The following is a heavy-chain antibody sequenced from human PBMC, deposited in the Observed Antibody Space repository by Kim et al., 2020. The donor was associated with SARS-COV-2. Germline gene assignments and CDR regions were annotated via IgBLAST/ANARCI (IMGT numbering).Heavy chain of an antibody. CDR2: IYYSGSN. J-gene: IGHJ6*02. D-gene: IGHD6-13*01. CDR1: GGSISSYY. V-gene: IGHV4-59*08. CDR3: PRKEKDRGIAPYYYYGMDV. Sequence: SETLSLTCTVSGGSISSYYWSWIRQPPGKGLEWIGYIYYSGSNNYNPSLKSRFTISVDTSKNQFSLKLSTVTAAGTAVNYCPRKEKDRGIAPYYYYGMDVWGQGTTVTVSS.